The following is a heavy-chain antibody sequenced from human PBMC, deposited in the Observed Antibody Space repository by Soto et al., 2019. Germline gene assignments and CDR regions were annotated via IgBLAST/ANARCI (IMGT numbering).Heavy chain of an antibody. V-gene: IGHV1-2*02. D-gene: IGHD6-13*01. CDR2: INPNSGGT. CDR1: GYTFTGYY. Sequence: ASVKVSCKASGYTFTGYYMHWLRQSPGQGLEWMGWINPNSGGTNYAQKFQGRVTMTRDTSISTAYMELSRLRSDDTAVYYCARVQQLVLESYFDYWGQGTLVTVSS. J-gene: IGHJ4*02. CDR3: ARVQQLVLESYFDY.